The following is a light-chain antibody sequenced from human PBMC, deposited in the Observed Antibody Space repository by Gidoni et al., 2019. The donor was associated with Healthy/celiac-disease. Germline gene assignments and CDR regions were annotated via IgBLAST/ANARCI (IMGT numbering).Light chain of an antibody. CDR3: QQYYSFPQT. CDR2: AAP. Sequence: VIWMTQSPSLLSASTGDSVTISCRKSQGSSSYLAWYQKKPGKAPALLIYAAPKLQSGVPSRFGGGGAGTDFTITSSCLQSEDFATYCCQQYYSFPQTFGQGTKVEIK. CDR1: QGSSSY. V-gene: IGKV1D-8*01. J-gene: IGKJ1*01.